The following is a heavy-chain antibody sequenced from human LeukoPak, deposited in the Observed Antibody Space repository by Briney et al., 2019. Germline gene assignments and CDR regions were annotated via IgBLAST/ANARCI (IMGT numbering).Heavy chain of an antibody. CDR2: ISYDGSNK. Sequence: GGSLRLSCAASGFTFSSYGMHWVRQAPGKGLEWVAVISYDGSNKYYADSVKGQFTISRDNSKNTLYLQMNSLRAEDTAVYYCAKEPVNYGGSDAFDIWGQGTMVTVSS. V-gene: IGHV3-30*18. D-gene: IGHD4-23*01. CDR1: GFTFSSYG. J-gene: IGHJ3*02. CDR3: AKEPVNYGGSDAFDI.